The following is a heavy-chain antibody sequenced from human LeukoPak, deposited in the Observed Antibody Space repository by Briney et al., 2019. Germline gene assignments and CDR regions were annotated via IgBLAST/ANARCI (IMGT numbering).Heavy chain of an antibody. V-gene: IGHV1-2*02. CDR2: MYPNSGGT. J-gene: IGHJ4*02. D-gene: IGHD3-9*01. Sequence: GASVKVSCKASGYTFTRYYIHWVRQAPGQGLEWMGWMYPNSGGTNYAQRFQGRVTMTRDTSISTAYMELSWLSSDDTAVYYCARGDILTGKYFDYWGQGTLVTVSS. CDR3: ARGDILTGKYFDY. CDR1: GYTFTRYY.